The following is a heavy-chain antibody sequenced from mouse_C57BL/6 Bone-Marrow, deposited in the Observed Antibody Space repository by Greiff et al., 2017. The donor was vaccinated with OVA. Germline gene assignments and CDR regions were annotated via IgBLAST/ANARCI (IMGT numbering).Heavy chain of an antibody. D-gene: IGHD2-1*01. CDR2: ISNGGGST. J-gene: IGHJ2*01. CDR3: ARHDYGNYFDY. CDR1: GFTFSDYY. V-gene: IGHV5-12*01. Sequence: EVQLQESGGGLVQPGGSLKLSCAASGFTFSDYYMYWVRQTPEKRLEWVAYISNGGGSTYYPDTVKGRFTISRDNAKNTLYLQMSRLKSEDTAMYYCARHDYGNYFDYWGQGTTLTVSS.